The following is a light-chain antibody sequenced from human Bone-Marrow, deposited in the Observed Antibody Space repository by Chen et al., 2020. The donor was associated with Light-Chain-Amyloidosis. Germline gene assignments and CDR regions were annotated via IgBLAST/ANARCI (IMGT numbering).Light chain of an antibody. CDR2: EDD. Sequence: NFMLTQPHSVSESPGNTVIISCTRSSGSIATNYVQWYQQHPGSSPTTVIYEDDQRPSAVPDRFSCSIERSSNSASLTISGLKTEDEAYYYCQAYQGSSQGVFGGGTKLTVL. V-gene: IGLV6-57*01. J-gene: IGLJ3*02. CDR3: QAYQGSSQGV. CDR1: SGSIATNY.